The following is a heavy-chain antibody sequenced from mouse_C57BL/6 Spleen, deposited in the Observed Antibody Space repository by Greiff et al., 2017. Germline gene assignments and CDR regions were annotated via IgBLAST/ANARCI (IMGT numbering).Heavy chain of an antibody. CDR2: IDPEDGET. CDR1: GFNIKDYS. J-gene: IGHJ3*01. V-gene: IGHV14-2*01. Sequence: EVKLVESGAELVKPGASVKLSCTASGFNIKDYSMHWVKQRTEQGLEWIGRIDPEDGETKYAPKFQGKATITADTSSNTAYLQLSSLTSEDTAVYYCARDYDYDLAYWGQGTLVTVSA. D-gene: IGHD2-4*01. CDR3: ARDYDYDLAY.